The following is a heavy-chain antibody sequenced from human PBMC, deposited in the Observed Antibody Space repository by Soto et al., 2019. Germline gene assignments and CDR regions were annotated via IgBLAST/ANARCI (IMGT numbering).Heavy chain of an antibody. V-gene: IGHV3-15*01. D-gene: IGHD2-2*01. Sequence: GHLVESGGGFVKPGGSLTLSCAASGFTFSNVWLSWVRQGPGKGLEWLGRIKSRTESETTDYASPARGRFIISRDDSKNMLYLQLNSLKSEDTGVYYCVTVLPHANSWFDYWGQGTQVTVSS. J-gene: IGHJ4*02. CDR3: VTVLPHANSWFDY. CDR1: GFTFSNVW. CDR2: IKSRTESETT.